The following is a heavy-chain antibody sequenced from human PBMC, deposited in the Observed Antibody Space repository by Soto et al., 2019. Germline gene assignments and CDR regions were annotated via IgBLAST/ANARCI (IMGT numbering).Heavy chain of an antibody. V-gene: IGHV3-74*01. CDR2: INTDGGST. CDR1: GFTFSGHW. Sequence: EVQLVESGGDLVQPGGSLRLSCAASGFTFSGHWMHWVRQVPGKGLVWVSRINTDGGSTSYADSVKGRFTISRDNAKNTLFLQMTGLRVEDTSVYDCAREAGYSSRTSCYRRAFDTWGQGTMVTVSS. J-gene: IGHJ3*02. CDR3: AREAGYSSRTSCYRRAFDT. D-gene: IGHD2-2*01.